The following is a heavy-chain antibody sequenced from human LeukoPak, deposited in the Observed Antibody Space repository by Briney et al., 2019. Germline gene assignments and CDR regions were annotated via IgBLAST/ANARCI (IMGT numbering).Heavy chain of an antibody. CDR3: ARGQGFAGYMDV. D-gene: IGHD3-10*01. J-gene: IGHJ6*03. V-gene: IGHV3-21*01. CDR2: ISSTSGYI. CDR1: GFSFSIYT. Sequence: PGGSLRLSCAASGFSFSIYTVNWVRQAPGKGLEWVSSISSTSGYIYYPDSVKGRFTISRDNAKDSLFLQMNSLRAEDTAVYYYARGQGFAGYMDVWGKGTTVTVSS.